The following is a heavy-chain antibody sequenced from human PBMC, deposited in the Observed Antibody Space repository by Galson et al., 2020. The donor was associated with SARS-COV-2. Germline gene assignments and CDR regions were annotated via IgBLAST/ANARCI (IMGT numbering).Heavy chain of an antibody. CDR2: ISSSSYT. J-gene: IGHJ4*02. V-gene: IGHV3-11*06. CDR3: ARTIVGATTGWHYYFDY. D-gene: IGHD1-26*01. Sequence: GGSLRLSCAASGFTFSDYYMSWIRQAPGKGLEWVSYISSSSYTNYADSVKGRFTISRDNAKNSLYLQMNSLRAEDTAVYYCARTIVGATTGWHYYFDYWGQGTLVTVSS. CDR1: GFTFSDYY.